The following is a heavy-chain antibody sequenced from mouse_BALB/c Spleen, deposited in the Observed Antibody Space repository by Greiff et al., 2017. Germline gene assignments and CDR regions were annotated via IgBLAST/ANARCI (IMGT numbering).Heavy chain of an antibody. CDR3: ARGGYGDGFAY. CDR1: GYTFTDYN. J-gene: IGHJ3*01. D-gene: IGHD2-13*01. Sequence: EVQLQQSGPELVKPGASVKISCKASGYTFTDYNMHWVKQSHGKSLEWIGYIYPYNGGTGYNQKFKSKATLTVDNSSSTAYMELRSLTSEDSAVYYCARGGYGDGFAYWGQGTLVTVSA. V-gene: IGHV1S29*02. CDR2: IYPYNGGT.